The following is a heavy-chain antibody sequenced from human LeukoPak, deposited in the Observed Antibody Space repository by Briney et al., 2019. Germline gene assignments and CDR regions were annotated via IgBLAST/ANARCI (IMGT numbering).Heavy chain of an antibody. V-gene: IGHV1-18*04. J-gene: IGHJ4*02. Sequence: GASVKVSCKASGYTFTGYYMHWVRQAPGQGLEWMGWISAYNGNTNYAQKLQGRVTMTTDTSTSTAYMELRSLRSDDTAVYYCARCNWSYYDYVWGSYRSYYFDYWGQGTLVTVSS. D-gene: IGHD3-16*02. CDR2: ISAYNGNT. CDR3: ARCNWSYYDYVWGSYRSYYFDY. CDR1: GYTFTGYY.